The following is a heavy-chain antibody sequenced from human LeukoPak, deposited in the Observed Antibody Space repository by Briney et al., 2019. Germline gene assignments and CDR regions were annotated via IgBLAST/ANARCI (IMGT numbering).Heavy chain of an antibody. V-gene: IGHV1-8*02. CDR1: GYTFTGYY. CDR2: MNPNSGDT. Sequence: ASVKVSCKASGYTFTGYYMHWVRQAPGQGLEWMGWMNPNSGDTGYAQKFQGRVSLTRDTSISTAYMELSSLRSEDTAVYYCARGFSAYDGTDYAFSYYWGQGTQVTVSS. CDR3: ARGFSAYDGTDYAFSYY. D-gene: IGHD3-22*01. J-gene: IGHJ4*02.